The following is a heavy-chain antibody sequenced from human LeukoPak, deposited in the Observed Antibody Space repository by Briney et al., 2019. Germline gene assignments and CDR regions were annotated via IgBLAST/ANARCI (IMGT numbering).Heavy chain of an antibody. V-gene: IGHV4-59*01. CDR2: IYYRGST. CDR1: GGSISGYY. D-gene: IGHD1-26*01. J-gene: IGHJ4*02. Sequence: SETLSLTCTVSGGSISGYYWSWVRQPPGKGLEWIGYIYYRGSTNYNPSLTSRVTISVDTSKNQCSLKLNAVTAADTAVYYCAGTRGATDFDYWGQGALVTVSS. CDR3: AGTRGATDFDY.